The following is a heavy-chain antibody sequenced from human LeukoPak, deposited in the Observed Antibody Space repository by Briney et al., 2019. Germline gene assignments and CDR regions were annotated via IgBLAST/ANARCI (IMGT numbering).Heavy chain of an antibody. Sequence: GESLKISCKGSGYSFTSYWIGWVRQMPGKGLEWMGIIYPGDSDTRYSPFFQGQVTISADKSISTAYLQWSSLKASDTAMYYCARGGSSSWYPGYFDYWGQGTLVTVSS. CDR2: IYPGDSDT. CDR1: GYSFTSYW. J-gene: IGHJ4*02. V-gene: IGHV5-51*01. D-gene: IGHD6-13*01. CDR3: ARGGSSSWYPGYFDY.